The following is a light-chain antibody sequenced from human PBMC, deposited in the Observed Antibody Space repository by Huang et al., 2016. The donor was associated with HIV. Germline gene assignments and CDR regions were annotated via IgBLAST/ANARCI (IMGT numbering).Light chain of an antibody. CDR3: QQYISYPIT. J-gene: IGKJ5*01. CDR2: GVF. Sequence: DIQMTQSPSSLSAFVGDRITITCRASQDISNALDWLQQKPGRAPKSLIYGVFKLQSGVPSKISGNGSRTEFTLAVISLQPEDSATYYCQQYISYPITFGQGTRLEI. V-gene: IGKV1-16*02. CDR1: QDISNA.